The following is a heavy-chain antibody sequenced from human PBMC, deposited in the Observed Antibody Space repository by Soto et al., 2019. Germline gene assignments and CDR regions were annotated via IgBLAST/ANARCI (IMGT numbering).Heavy chain of an antibody. J-gene: IGHJ6*02. V-gene: IGHV3-30*03. Sequence: PGGSLRLSCAASGFIFSSYGMHWVRQAPGKGLEWVAVISYDGINKCYSDSVKGRFTISRDNAKNSLYLQMNSLRAEDTAVYYCARVPHYGARFWRYYYYGMDVWGQGTTVTVSS. CDR2: ISYDGINK. CDR3: ARVPHYGARFWRYYYYGMDV. CDR1: GFIFSSYG. D-gene: IGHD4-17*01.